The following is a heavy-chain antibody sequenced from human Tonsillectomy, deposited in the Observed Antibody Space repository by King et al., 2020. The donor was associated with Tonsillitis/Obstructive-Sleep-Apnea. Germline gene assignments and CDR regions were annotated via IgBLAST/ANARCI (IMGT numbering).Heavy chain of an antibody. CDR1: GFSLSTSGVG. CDR2: IYWDDDK. V-gene: IGHV2-5*02. D-gene: IGHD2-2*02. J-gene: IGHJ4*02. Sequence: TLKESGPTLVKPTQTLTLTCTFSGFSLSTSGVGMAWIRQPPGKALEWLALIYWDDDKRYSPSLKSRLTITKDTSKNQVVLTMTNMDPVDTATYYCARTSRGYCSSTSCYKGSFDYWGQGTLVTVSS. CDR3: ARTSRGYCSSTSCYKGSFDY.